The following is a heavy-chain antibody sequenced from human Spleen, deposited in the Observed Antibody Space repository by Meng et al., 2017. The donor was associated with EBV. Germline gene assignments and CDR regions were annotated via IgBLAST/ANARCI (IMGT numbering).Heavy chain of an antibody. V-gene: IGHV1-2*04. D-gene: IGHD5-12*01. CDR1: GYTFTGYS. Sequence: VQSGAEVKKPGAPVNVSCRSSGYTFTGYSLTWVRQAPGQGLEWMGWINPNTGGTNYAQKFQGWVTMTRDTSISTAYMEVSRLRPDDTAVYYCARARGYSGYQLSYFDYWGQGTLVTVSS. CDR2: INPNTGGT. J-gene: IGHJ4*02. CDR3: ARARGYSGYQLSYFDY.